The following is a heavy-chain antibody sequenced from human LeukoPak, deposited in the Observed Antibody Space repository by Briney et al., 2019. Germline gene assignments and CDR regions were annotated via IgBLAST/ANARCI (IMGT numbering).Heavy chain of an antibody. CDR2: IYYSGNT. Sequence: MPSETLSLTCTVSGGSISSSSFYWGWIRQPPGKGLEWIGSIYYSGNTYYNPSLKSRVSISVDTSKNQFSLKLSSVTAADTAVYYCARHPGRLLDYWGQGTLVTVSS. J-gene: IGHJ4*02. CDR3: ARHPGRLLDY. V-gene: IGHV4-39*01. CDR1: GGSISSSSFY.